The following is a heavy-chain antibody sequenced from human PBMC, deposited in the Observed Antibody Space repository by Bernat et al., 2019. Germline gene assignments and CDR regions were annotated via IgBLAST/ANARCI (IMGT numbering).Heavy chain of an antibody. V-gene: IGHV3-21*01. CDR1: GFTFSSYS. D-gene: IGHD2-15*01. CDR2: ISSSSSYI. J-gene: IGHJ3*02. Sequence: EVQLVESGGGLVKPGGSLRLSCAASGFTFSSYSMNWVRQAPGKGLEWVPSISSSSSYIYYADSVKGRVTISRDNAKNSLYLQMNRLRAEDTAVYCCAREGWVPVVATTVAFDIWGQGTMVTVSS. CDR3: AREGWVPVVATTVAFDI.